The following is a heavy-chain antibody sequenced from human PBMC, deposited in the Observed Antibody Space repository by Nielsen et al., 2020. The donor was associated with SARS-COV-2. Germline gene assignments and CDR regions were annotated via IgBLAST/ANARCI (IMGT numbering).Heavy chain of an antibody. CDR1: GFTFSSYS. CDR2: ISSTSSYI. J-gene: IGHJ6*03. CDR3: ASAYDILTGRNTYYYSMDV. V-gene: IGHV3-21*01. Sequence: GESLKISCAASGFTFSSYSMNWVRQAPGKGLEWVSSISSTSSYIYYADSVKGRFTISRDNAKNSLYLRMNSLRAEDTAVYYCASAYDILTGRNTYYYSMDVWGKGTTVTVSS. D-gene: IGHD3-9*01.